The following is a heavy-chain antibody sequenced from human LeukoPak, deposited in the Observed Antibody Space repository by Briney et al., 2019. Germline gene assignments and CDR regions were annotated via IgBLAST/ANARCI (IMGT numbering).Heavy chain of an antibody. Sequence: GGSLRLSCAASGFTFSSYEMNWVRQAPGKGLEWVSYISSSSSYTNYADSVKGRFTISRDNAKNSLYLQMNSLRAEDTAVYYCARAGYYDSSGYLYFDYWGQGTLVTVSS. J-gene: IGHJ4*02. D-gene: IGHD3-22*01. CDR3: ARAGYYDSSGYLYFDY. CDR1: GFTFSSYE. V-gene: IGHV3-21*05. CDR2: ISSSSSYT.